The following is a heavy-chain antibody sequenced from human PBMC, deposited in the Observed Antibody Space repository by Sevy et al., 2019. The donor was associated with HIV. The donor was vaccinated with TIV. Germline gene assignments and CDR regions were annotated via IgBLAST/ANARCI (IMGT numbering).Heavy chain of an antibody. CDR1: GFIFSNYW. V-gene: IGHV3-7*02. Sequence: GGSQRLSCAASGFIFSNYWMGWVRQAPGKGLEWVANIKQDGSERHYVDSVKGRFIISRDNAKNSLYLQMNSLRAEDTAVYYCAKSYFDYWGQGTLVTVSS. CDR2: IKQDGSER. J-gene: IGHJ4*02. CDR3: AKSYFDY.